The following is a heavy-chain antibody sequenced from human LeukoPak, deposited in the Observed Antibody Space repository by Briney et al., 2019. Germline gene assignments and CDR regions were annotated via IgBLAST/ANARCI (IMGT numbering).Heavy chain of an antibody. CDR2: IKPDGSDQ. D-gene: IGHD1-14*01. CDR3: ARDHPPEVAFDY. V-gene: IGHV3-7*01. Sequence: GGSLRLSCAASGFTFSSYWMNWVRQAPGKGLEWVANIKPDGSDQYYVDSVKGRFTISRDNSKNTLYLQMNSLRAEDTAVYYCARDHPPEVAFDYWGQGTLVTVSS. J-gene: IGHJ4*02. CDR1: GFTFSSYW.